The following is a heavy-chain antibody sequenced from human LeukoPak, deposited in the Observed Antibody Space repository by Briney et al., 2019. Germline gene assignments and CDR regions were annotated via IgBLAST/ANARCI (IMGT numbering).Heavy chain of an antibody. Sequence: GGSLRLSCAASGFTFSDYYMSWVRQAPGKGLEWVSVIYSGGSTYYADSVKGRFTISRDNSKNTLYLQMNSLRAEDTAVYYCARDIAGTNDYWGQGTLVTVSS. D-gene: IGHD6-13*01. CDR1: GFTFSDYY. CDR3: ARDIAGTNDY. V-gene: IGHV3-66*01. CDR2: IYSGGST. J-gene: IGHJ4*02.